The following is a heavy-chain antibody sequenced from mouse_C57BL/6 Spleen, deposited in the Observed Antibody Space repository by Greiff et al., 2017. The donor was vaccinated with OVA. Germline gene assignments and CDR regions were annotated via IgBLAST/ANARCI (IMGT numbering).Heavy chain of an antibody. Sequence: VQLQQSGAELVRPGASVKLSCTASGFNIKDYYMHWVKQRPEQGLEWIGRIDPEDGDTEYAPKFPGKATMTADTASNTAYLQLSSLTSEDTAVYYCTTGYYGSSYRFAYWGQGTLVTVSA. V-gene: IGHV14-1*01. D-gene: IGHD1-1*01. CDR2: IDPEDGDT. J-gene: IGHJ3*01. CDR3: TTGYYGSSYRFAY. CDR1: GFNIKDYY.